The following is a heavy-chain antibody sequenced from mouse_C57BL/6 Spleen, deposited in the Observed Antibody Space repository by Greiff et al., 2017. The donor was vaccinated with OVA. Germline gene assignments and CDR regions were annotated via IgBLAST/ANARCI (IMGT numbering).Heavy chain of an antibody. Sequence: VKLQQPGAELVKPGASVKLSCKASGYTFTSYWMHWVKQRPGQGLEWIGMIHPNSGSTNYNEKFKSKATLTVDKSSSTAYMQLSSLTSEDSAVYYCARGLDYDRYYAMDYWGQGTSVTVSS. CDR1: GYTFTSYW. D-gene: IGHD2-4*01. CDR3: ARGLDYDRYYAMDY. CDR2: IHPNSGST. J-gene: IGHJ4*01. V-gene: IGHV1-64*01.